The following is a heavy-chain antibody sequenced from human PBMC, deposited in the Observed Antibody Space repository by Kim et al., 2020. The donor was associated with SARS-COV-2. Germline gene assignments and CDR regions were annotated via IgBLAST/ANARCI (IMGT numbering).Heavy chain of an antibody. D-gene: IGHD6-13*01. Sequence: YADSVKGRFTISRDNAKNSLYLQMNSLRAEDTALYYCAKGGYSIYDAVDIWGQGTMVTVSS. CDR3: AKGGYSIYDAVDI. V-gene: IGHV3-9*01. J-gene: IGHJ3*02.